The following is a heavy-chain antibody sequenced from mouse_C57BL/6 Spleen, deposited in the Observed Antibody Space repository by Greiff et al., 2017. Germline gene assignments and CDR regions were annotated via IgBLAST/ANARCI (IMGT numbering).Heavy chain of an antibody. V-gene: IGHV1-18*01. J-gene: IGHJ1*03. CDR2: INPNNGGT. D-gene: IGHD2-1*01. Sequence: EVQLHQSGPELVKPGASVKIPCKASGYTFTDYNMDWVKQSPGKSLEWIGDINPNNGGTIYNQKFKGKATLTVDKSSSTAYMELRSLTSEDTAVYYCARGDYGKGYWYFDVWGTGTTVTVSS. CDR1: GYTFTDYN. CDR3: ARGDYGKGYWYFDV.